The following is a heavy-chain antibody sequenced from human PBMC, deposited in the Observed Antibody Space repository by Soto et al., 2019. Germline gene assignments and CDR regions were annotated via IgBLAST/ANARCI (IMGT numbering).Heavy chain of an antibody. CDR3: ARGAYYYDSSGLSY. CDR2: ISSSSSTI. J-gene: IGHJ4*02. Sequence: EVQLVESGGGLVQPGGSLRLSCAASGFTFSSYSMYWVRQAPGKGLEWVSYISSSSSTIYYADSVKGRFTISRDNAKNSLYLQMNSLSAEDTAVYYCARGAYYYDSSGLSYWGQGTLVTVSS. V-gene: IGHV3-48*01. D-gene: IGHD3-22*01. CDR1: GFTFSSYS.